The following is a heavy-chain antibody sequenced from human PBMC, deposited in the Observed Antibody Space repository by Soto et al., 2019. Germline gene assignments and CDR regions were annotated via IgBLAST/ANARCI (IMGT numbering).Heavy chain of an antibody. J-gene: IGHJ6*02. Sequence: PGESLKISCKGSGYSFTSYWIGWVRQMPGKGLEWMGIIYPGDSDTRYSPSFRGQVTFSADKSISTAYLQWSSLKASDTAMYYCARQLPISESKYYYYGMDVWGQGTTVTVSS. D-gene: IGHD2-21*02. CDR1: GYSFTSYW. CDR3: ARQLPISESKYYYYGMDV. V-gene: IGHV5-51*01. CDR2: IYPGDSDT.